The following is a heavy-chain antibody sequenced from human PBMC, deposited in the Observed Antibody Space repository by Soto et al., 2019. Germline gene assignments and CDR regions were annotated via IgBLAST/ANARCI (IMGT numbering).Heavy chain of an antibody. CDR3: AIDLSGVTDPRFDP. CDR1: GGTFSRYA. CDR2: IIPIFGTA. D-gene: IGHD3-3*01. Sequence: QVQLVQSGAEVKKPGTSVKVSCKASGGTFSRYAISWVLQAPGQGLEWMGGIIPIFGTANYAQKFQGRVTITADESTSTAYMELSSLRSEDTAGYYCAIDLSGVTDPRFDPWGQGTLVTVSS. J-gene: IGHJ5*02. V-gene: IGHV1-69*01.